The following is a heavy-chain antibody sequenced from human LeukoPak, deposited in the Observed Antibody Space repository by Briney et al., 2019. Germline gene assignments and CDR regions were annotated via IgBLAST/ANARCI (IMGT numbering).Heavy chain of an antibody. J-gene: IGHJ4*02. CDR1: GFSFSGYW. V-gene: IGHV3-74*01. D-gene: IGHD3-10*01. CDR3: ARDRGPRTGFMVREAYDY. Sequence: GGSLRLSCAAAGFSFSGYWIHWVRQAPGKGLVWVSRINTDGSITNYAGSVKGRFSISRDNAKNTLYLQMSSLRAEDTAVYYCARDRGPRTGFMVREAYDYWGQGTLVTVSS. CDR2: INTDGSIT.